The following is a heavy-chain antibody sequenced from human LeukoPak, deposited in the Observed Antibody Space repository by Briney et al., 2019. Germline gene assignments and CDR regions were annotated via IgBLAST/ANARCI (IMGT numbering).Heavy chain of an antibody. CDR1: GFTFSSYV. Sequence: GGSLRLSCAASGFTFSSYVMSWVRQAPGEGLEWVSAISGGGDTTYYADSVKGRFTIFRDNPKYTLYLQMNSLRAEDTAVYYCAKDRSSGGRDFQHWGQGTLVTVSS. J-gene: IGHJ1*01. D-gene: IGHD2-2*01. V-gene: IGHV3-23*01. CDR2: ISGGGDTT. CDR3: AKDRSSGGRDFQH.